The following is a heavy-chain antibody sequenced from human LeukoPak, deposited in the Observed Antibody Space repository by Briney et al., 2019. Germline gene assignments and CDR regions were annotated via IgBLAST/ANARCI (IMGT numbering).Heavy chain of an antibody. J-gene: IGHJ4*02. CDR3: ARGERSLDY. CDR1: GYIFTNYW. D-gene: IGHD3-10*01. V-gene: IGHV5-10-1*01. CDR2: IDPSDSYT. Sequence: GESLKISCKGSGYIFTNYWISRVRQMPGKGLEWMGRIDPSDSYTNYSPSFQGHVTISADKSIRTAYLQWSSLRASDTAIYYCARGERSLDYWGQGTLVTVSS.